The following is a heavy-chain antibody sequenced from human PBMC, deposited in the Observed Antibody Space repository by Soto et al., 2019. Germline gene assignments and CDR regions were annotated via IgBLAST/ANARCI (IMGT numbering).Heavy chain of an antibody. CDR3: ARDFGKNYYYGMDV. CDR1: GYTFTGYY. V-gene: IGHV1-2*02. CDR2: INPNSGGT. D-gene: IGHD3-3*01. J-gene: IGHJ6*02. Sequence: ASVKVSCKASGYTFTGYYMHWVRQAPGQGLEWMEWINPNSGGTSYAQKFQGRVTMTRDTSISTSYMELNSLRAEDTAVYYCARDFGKNYYYGMDVWGQGTTVTVSS.